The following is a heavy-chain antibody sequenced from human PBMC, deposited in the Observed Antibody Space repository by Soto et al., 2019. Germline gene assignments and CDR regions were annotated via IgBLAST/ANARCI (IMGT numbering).Heavy chain of an antibody. V-gene: IGHV3-23*01. CDR3: AKMGPGIRLIAAAGIDY. D-gene: IGHD6-13*01. CDR2: ISGSGGST. Sequence: GGSLRLSCAASGLTFSSYAMSWVRQAPGKGLEWVSAISGSGGSTYYADSVKGRFTISRDNSKNTLYLQMNSLRAEDTAVYYCAKMGPGIRLIAAAGIDYWGQGTLVTVSS. J-gene: IGHJ4*02. CDR1: GLTFSSYA.